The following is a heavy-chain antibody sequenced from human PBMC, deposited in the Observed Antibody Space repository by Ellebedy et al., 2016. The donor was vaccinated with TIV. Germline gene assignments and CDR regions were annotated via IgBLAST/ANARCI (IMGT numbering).Heavy chain of an antibody. J-gene: IGHJ4*02. D-gene: IGHD4-23*01. CDR1: GDSISSYF. Sequence: SETLSLTXTVSGDSISSYFWSWIRQPPDKGLEWIGHFYYTGSTNYNSSLKSRVIISGDTSKNQFSLELSSVTAADTAVYYCASWGDYGGNRHLDYWGQGTLLTVSS. CDR2: FYYTGST. V-gene: IGHV4-59*01. CDR3: ASWGDYGGNRHLDY.